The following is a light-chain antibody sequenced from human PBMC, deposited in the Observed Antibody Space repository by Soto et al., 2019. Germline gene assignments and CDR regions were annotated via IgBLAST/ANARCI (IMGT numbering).Light chain of an antibody. Sequence: QSVLTQPPSASGTPGQRVTISCSGSSSNIGTNAVNWYQQLPGTAPKVLIYSNYQRPSGVPDRFSGSNSGTSASLAISGLQSEDEADYYCAAWDDSLNGVVFGGGTKLTVL. CDR2: SNY. V-gene: IGLV1-44*01. CDR1: SSNIGTNA. J-gene: IGLJ2*01. CDR3: AAWDDSLNGVV.